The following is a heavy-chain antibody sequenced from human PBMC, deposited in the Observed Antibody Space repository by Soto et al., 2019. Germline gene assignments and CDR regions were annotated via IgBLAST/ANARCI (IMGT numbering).Heavy chain of an antibody. CDR2: TKPSTGDS. Sequence: ASVKVSCKASGYTFTTNDIDWVRQASGQGLEWMGWTKPSTGDSGSAQDFQGRITMTRDTATSTSYMELSSLRSEDTAVYYCARGGPAAGFDLWGQGTLVTVSS. D-gene: IGHD6-13*01. CDR1: GYTFTTND. J-gene: IGHJ4*02. CDR3: ARGGPAAGFDL. V-gene: IGHV1-8*01.